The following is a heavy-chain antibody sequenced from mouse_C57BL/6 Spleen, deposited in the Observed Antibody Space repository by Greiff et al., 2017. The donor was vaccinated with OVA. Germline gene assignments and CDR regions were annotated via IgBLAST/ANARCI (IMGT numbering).Heavy chain of an antibody. CDR2: ISSGGSYT. V-gene: IGHV5-6*01. D-gene: IGHD2-13*01. Sequence: EVKLVESGGDLVKPGGSLKLSCAASGFTFSSYGMSWVRQTPDKRLEWVATISSGGSYTYYPHSVKGRFTISRDNAKNTLYLQMSSLKSEDTAMYYCARQRYYDDSHWYFDVWGTGTTVTVSS. CDR1: GFTFSSYG. J-gene: IGHJ1*03. CDR3: ARQRYYDDSHWYFDV.